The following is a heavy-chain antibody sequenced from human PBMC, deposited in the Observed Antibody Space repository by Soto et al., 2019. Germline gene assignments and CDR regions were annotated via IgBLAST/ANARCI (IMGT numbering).Heavy chain of an antibody. CDR2: ISSSSSYI. D-gene: IGHD4-17*01. V-gene: IGHV3-21*04. J-gene: IGHJ5*02. CDR1: GFTFSSYS. Sequence: GGSLRVSCAASGFTFSSYSMNWVRQAPGKGLEWVSSISSSSSYIYYADSVKGRFTISRDNSKNTLYLQMNSLRAEDTAVYYCAKDSGDYRFDPWGQGTLVTVSS. CDR3: AKDSGDYRFDP.